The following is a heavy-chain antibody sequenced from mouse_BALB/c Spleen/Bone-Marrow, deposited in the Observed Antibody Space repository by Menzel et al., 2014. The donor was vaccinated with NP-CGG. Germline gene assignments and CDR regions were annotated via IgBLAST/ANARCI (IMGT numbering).Heavy chain of an antibody. CDR1: GFTFSSYA. CDR3: ARARFYYGKLVDY. V-gene: IGHV5-6-5*01. J-gene: IGHJ4*01. Sequence: EVKLVESGGGLVKPGGSLKLSCAASGFTFSSYAMSWVRQTPEKRLEWVASISSGGSTCYPDSVKGRFTISRDNARNILYLQMSSLRSEDTAMYYCARARFYYGKLVDYWGQGTSVTVSS. D-gene: IGHD1-1*01. CDR2: ISSGGST.